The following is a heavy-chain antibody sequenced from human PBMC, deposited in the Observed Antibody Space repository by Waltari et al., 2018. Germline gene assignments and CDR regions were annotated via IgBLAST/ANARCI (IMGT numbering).Heavy chain of an antibody. CDR3: VRLEDCSGPGGNCYSGDSFALDV. CDR1: GGSFSGYY. D-gene: IGHD2-15*01. J-gene: IGHJ6*02. CDR2: INHNGNR. V-gene: IGHV4-34*02. Sequence: QVQLQQWGAGQLQPSETLSLTCAVYGGSFSGYYWGWIRPTPGKGLEWIGEINHNGNRNHNPSLRSRVTMLVDTSRSQFSLKVNSVTAADTAVYYCVRLEDCSGPGGNCYSGDSFALDVWGQGTTVTVSS.